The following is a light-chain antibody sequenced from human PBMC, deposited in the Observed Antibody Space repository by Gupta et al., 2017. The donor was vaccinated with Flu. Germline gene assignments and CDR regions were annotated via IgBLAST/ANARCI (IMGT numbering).Light chain of an antibody. J-gene: IGKJ2*01. CDR3: QQSYSSPFT. CDR1: QNISSY. V-gene: IGKV1-39*01. Sequence: PSSLSASVGDRVTITCRASQNISSYLNWYQQKPGKAPKLLIYDASSLQSGVPSRFSGSGSGTDFTLTISSLQPEDFAAYYCQQSYSSPFTFGQGTKLEIK. CDR2: DAS.